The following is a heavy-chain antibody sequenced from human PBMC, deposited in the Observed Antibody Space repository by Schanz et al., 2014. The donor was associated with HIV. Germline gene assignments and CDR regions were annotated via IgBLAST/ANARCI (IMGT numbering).Heavy chain of an antibody. Sequence: EVQLLESGGGLVQPGGSLRLSCAASGFTFSNCAMSWVRQAPGEGLVWVSRINSDGSSTTYADYVKGRFTISRDNSKNTLYMQMNSLRAEDTAVYYCAKTTWGRRVDAFDIWGQGTMVTVSS. CDR1: GFTFSNCA. J-gene: IGHJ3*02. CDR2: INSDGSST. V-gene: IGHV3-23*01. D-gene: IGHD3-16*01. CDR3: AKTTWGRRVDAFDI.